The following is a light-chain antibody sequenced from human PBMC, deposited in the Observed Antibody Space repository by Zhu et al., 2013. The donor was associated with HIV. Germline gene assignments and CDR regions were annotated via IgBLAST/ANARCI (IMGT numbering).Light chain of an antibody. J-gene: IGKJ5*01. CDR2: GAS. CDR3: QQYNNWLLT. CDR1: QNVGTSY. V-gene: IGKV3-15*01. Sequence: EIVMTQSPGTLSLSPGERATLSCRASQNVGTSYLAWYQQKPGQAPRILIYGASTRETETPDRFIGSGSGTEFTLTISSLQSEDFAVYYCQQYNNWLLTFGQGTRLEIK.